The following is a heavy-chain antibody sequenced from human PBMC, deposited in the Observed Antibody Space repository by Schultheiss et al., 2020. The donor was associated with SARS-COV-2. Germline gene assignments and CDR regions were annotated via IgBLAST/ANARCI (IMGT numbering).Heavy chain of an antibody. J-gene: IGHJ6*02. CDR3: ARGDYVDYDYYYGMDV. CDR2: INPSGGST. CDR1: GYTFTGHY. V-gene: IGHV1-46*01. Sequence: ASVKVSCKASGYTFTGHYMHWVRQAPGQGLEWMGIINPSGGSTSYAQKFQGRVTMTRDTSTSTVYMELSSLRSEDTAVYYCARGDYVDYDYYYGMDVWGQGTTVTVSS. D-gene: IGHD4-17*01.